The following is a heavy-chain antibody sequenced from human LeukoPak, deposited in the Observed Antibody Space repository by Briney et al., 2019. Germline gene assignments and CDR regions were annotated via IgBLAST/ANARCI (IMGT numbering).Heavy chain of an antibody. CDR2: IYWNDDK. V-gene: IGHV2-5*01. Sequence: SGPTLVKPTQTLTLTCTFSGFSLSTRGVGVGWIRQPPGKALEWLALIYWNDDKRYSPSLKSRLTITKDTPKNQVALTMTNMDPVDTATYYCAHMRDFWSGYTNRGQGTLVTVSS. J-gene: IGHJ4*02. D-gene: IGHD3-3*01. CDR1: GFSLSTRGVG. CDR3: AHMRDFWSGYTN.